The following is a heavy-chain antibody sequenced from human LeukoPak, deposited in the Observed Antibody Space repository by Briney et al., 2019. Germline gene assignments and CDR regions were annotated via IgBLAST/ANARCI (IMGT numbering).Heavy chain of an antibody. V-gene: IGHV4-59*08. D-gene: IGHD3-9*01. CDR1: GGSITSFY. J-gene: IGHJ5*02. CDR3: ARHSVTDFDWSHTPPWFDP. CDR2: IFYNGHT. Sequence: PSETLSLTCTVSGGSITSFYWSWIRLPPGKGLEWIGFIFYNGHTNYNPSLNSRVTISVDTSKNQFSLKLNSVTAADTAVYFCARHSVTDFDWSHTPPWFDPWGQGTLVTVSS.